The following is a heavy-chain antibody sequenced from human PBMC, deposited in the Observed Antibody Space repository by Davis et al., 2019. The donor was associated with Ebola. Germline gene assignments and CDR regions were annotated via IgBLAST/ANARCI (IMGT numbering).Heavy chain of an antibody. CDR3: ARGSMLGALFDS. J-gene: IGHJ4*02. D-gene: IGHD1-26*01. CDR1: GFNFDGYG. CDR2: ISHDGSVK. V-gene: IGHV3-30*03. Sequence: GESLKISCAASGFNFDGYGMHWVRQAPGKGLEWVAIISHDGSVKFYADSVKGRFTISRDNSQNTLFMQMNSLRSEDTAVYYCARGSMLGALFDSWGQGTLVTVSS.